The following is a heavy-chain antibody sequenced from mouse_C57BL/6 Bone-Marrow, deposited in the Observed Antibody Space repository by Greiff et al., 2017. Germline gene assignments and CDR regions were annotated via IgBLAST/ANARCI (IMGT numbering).Heavy chain of an antibody. CDR1: GYTFTSYW. Sequence: QVQLQQPGAELVRPGSSVKLSCKASGYTFTSYWMHWVKQRPIQGLEWIGNIDPSDSETHYNQKFKDKATLTVDKSSSTAYMQLSGLTSEDSAVYYCATIYYGSSYGGAMDYWGQGTSVTVSS. J-gene: IGHJ4*01. V-gene: IGHV1-52*01. CDR2: IDPSDSET. CDR3: ATIYYGSSYGGAMDY. D-gene: IGHD1-1*01.